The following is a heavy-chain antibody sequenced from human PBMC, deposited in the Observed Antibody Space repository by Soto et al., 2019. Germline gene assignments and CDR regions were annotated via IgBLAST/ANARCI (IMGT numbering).Heavy chain of an antibody. J-gene: IGHJ6*02. CDR3: ARTAAAGKYYYGMDV. CDR1: GYIFNIYW. Sequence: PGESLKSSCKASGYIFNIYWIGWVRQMPGKGLESMGIIYPGDSDTRYSPSFQGQVTISADKSISTAYLQWSSLKASDTAMYYCARTAAAGKYYYGMDVWGQGTTVTVSS. CDR2: IYPGDSDT. D-gene: IGHD6-13*01. V-gene: IGHV5-51*01.